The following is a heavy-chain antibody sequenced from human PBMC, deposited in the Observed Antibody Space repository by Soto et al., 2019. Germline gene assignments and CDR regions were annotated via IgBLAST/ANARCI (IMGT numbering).Heavy chain of an antibody. D-gene: IGHD5-12*01. Sequence: GGSLRLSCAASGFTFSPYAMSWVRQTPGKGLEWVSTISGSGDSTFYADFVKGRFTISRDNSKRTLYLQMNSLRAEDTAFYYCAKVSGYNFGWVDSWGQGTLVTVSS. CDR1: GFTFSPYA. V-gene: IGHV3-23*01. J-gene: IGHJ4*02. CDR2: ISGSGDST. CDR3: AKVSGYNFGWVDS.